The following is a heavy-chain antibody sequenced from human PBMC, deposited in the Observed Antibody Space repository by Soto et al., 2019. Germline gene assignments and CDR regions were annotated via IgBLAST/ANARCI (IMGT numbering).Heavy chain of an antibody. J-gene: IGHJ6*03. V-gene: IGHV4-34*01. CDR1: GGSFSGYY. D-gene: IGHD2-2*01. Sequence: SETLSLTCVVHGGSFSGYYWSWIRQPPGKGLEWIGEINHSGSTNYNPSLKSRVTISVDTSKNQFSLKLSSVTAADTAVYYCARGRTYCNSTSCIPYYYMDVWGKGTTVTVSS. CDR2: INHSGST. CDR3: ARGRTYCNSTSCIPYYYMDV.